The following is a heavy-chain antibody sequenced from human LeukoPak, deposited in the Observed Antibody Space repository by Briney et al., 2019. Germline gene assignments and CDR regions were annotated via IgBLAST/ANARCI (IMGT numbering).Heavy chain of an antibody. J-gene: IGHJ6*03. CDR2: INHSGST. CDR1: GGSFSGYY. Sequence: KSSQTLSLTCAVYGGSFSGYYWSWIRQPPGKGLEWIGEINHSGSTNYNPSLKSRVTISVDTSKNQFSLKLSSVTAADTAVYYCARDDLQLVRRLGRNTEYYYYYYMDVWGKGTTVTVSS. CDR3: ARDDLQLVRRLGRNTEYYYYYYMDV. V-gene: IGHV4-34*01. D-gene: IGHD6-13*01.